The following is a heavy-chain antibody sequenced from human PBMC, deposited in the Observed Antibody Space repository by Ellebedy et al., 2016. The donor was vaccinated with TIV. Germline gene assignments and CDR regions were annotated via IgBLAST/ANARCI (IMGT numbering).Heavy chain of an antibody. V-gene: IGHV1-69*04. D-gene: IGHD5-18*01. Sequence: AASVKVSCKASGCTFSSYAISWARQAPGQGLEWMGRIIPILGIANYAQNFQGRVTITADKSTSTAYMELSSLRSEDTAVYYCATGYSHDYWYFDLWGRGTLVTVSS. CDR2: IIPILGIA. CDR3: ATGYSHDYWYFDL. CDR1: GCTFSSYA. J-gene: IGHJ2*01.